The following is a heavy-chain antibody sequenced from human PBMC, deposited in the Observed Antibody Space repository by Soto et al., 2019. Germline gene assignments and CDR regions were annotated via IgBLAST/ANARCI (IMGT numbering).Heavy chain of an antibody. V-gene: IGHV3-48*01. CDR1: GFTFSSYS. D-gene: IGHD4-17*01. CDR2: ISTSSSTI. Sequence: GGSLRLSCAASGFTFSSYSMNWVRQAPGKGLECVSYISTSSSTIYYADSVKGRFTISRDNAKNSLYLQMNSLRAEDTAVYYCARANYGDYGIDYWGQGTLVTVPS. J-gene: IGHJ4*02. CDR3: ARANYGDYGIDY.